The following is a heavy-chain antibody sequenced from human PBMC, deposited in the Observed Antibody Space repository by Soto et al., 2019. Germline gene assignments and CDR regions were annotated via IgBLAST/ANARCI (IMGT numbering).Heavy chain of an antibody. CDR2: IKDKPNNYAT. CDR1: GFTFSASG. D-gene: IGHD1-26*01. CDR3: TRQSARWEDWFDP. Sequence: EAQLVESGGGLVQPGRSLKLSCAASGFTFSASGIHWVRQASGKGLEWVAHIKDKPNNYATEYAASVKGRCTISRDDSMNMAFLQMNNSKTEDTAVYFCTRQSARWEDWFDPWGQGTLVTVSS. J-gene: IGHJ5*02. V-gene: IGHV3-73*02.